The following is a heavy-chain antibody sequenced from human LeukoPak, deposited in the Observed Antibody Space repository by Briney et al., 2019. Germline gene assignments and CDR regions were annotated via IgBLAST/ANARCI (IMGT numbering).Heavy chain of an antibody. V-gene: IGHV1-69*05. CDR1: GGTFSSYA. CDR3: ASRVGATTGYYFDY. CDR2: IIPIFGTA. Sequence: GASVKVSCKASGGTFSSYAISWVRQAPGQGLEWMGGIIPIFGTANYAQKFQGRVTITTDESTSTAYMELSSLRSDDTAVYYCASRVGATTGYYFDYWGQGTLVTVSS. J-gene: IGHJ4*02. D-gene: IGHD1-26*01.